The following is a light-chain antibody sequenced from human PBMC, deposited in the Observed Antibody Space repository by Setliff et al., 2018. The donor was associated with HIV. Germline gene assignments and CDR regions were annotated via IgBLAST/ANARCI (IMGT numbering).Light chain of an antibody. CDR3: NSYRSRSTYV. V-gene: IGLV2-14*03. CDR1: SDDIGRYYY. Sequence: QSVLTQPASVSGSPGQAITISCTGTSDDIGRYYYVSWYQQLPGRAPKLIMYDVSHRPSGVSTRFSGFKSGNTASLTISGLQAEDEADYYCNSYRSRSTYVFGTGTKVTVL. J-gene: IGLJ1*01. CDR2: DVS.